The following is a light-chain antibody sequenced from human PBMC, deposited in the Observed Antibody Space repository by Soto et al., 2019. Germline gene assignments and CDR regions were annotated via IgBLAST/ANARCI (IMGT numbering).Light chain of an antibody. V-gene: IGLV2-14*01. J-gene: IGLJ3*02. CDR1: SSDVGGYNY. CDR3: SSYTSSSTLEGV. Sequence: QSLLTQPASVSGSPGQSITISCTGTSSDVGGYNYVSWYQQHPGKAPKLMIYEVSNRPSGVSNRFSGSKSGNTASLTISGLQAEDEADYYCSSYTSSSTLEGVFGGGTKVTVL. CDR2: EVS.